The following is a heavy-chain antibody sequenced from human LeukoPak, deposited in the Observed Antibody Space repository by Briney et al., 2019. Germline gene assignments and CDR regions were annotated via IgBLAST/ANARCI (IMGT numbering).Heavy chain of an antibody. Sequence: ASVKVSCKASGYTFTSYYMHWVRQAPGQGLEWMGIINPSGGSTSYAQKSQGRVTMTRDTSTSTVYMELSSLRSEDTAVYYCARGLVYYYDSSGYYYYFDYWGQGTLVTVSS. V-gene: IGHV1-46*01. D-gene: IGHD3-22*01. CDR3: ARGLVYYYDSSGYYYYFDY. CDR1: GYTFTSYY. CDR2: INPSGGST. J-gene: IGHJ4*02.